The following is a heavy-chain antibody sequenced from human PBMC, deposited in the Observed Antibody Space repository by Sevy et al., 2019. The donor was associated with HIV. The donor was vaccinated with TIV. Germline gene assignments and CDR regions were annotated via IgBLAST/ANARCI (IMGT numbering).Heavy chain of an antibody. CDR2: IYYSGST. CDR1: GGSISSGDYY. CDR3: ARAIRGYSYGSDY. D-gene: IGHD5-18*01. V-gene: IGHV4-30-4*01. Sequence: SETLSLTCTVSGGSISSGDYYWSWIRQPPGKGLEWIGYIYYSGSTYYNPSLKSRVTISVDTSKNQFSLKLSSVTAADTAVYYCARAIRGYSYGSDYWGQGTLVTGSS. J-gene: IGHJ4*02.